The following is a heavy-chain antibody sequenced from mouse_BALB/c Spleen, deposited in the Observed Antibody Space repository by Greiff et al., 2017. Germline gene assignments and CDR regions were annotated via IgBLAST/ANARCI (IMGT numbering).Heavy chain of an antibody. CDR1: GYSFTSYW. J-gene: IGHJ4*01. V-gene: IGHV1-5*01. CDR3: TRKRYRDYAMDY. D-gene: IGHD2-14*01. Sequence: VQLKQSGTVLARPGASVKMSCKASGYSFTSYWMHWVKQRPGQGLEWIGAIYPGNSDTSYNQKFKGKAKLTAVTSASTAYMELSSLTNEDSAVYYCTRKRYRDYAMDYWGQGTSVTVSS. CDR2: IYPGNSDT.